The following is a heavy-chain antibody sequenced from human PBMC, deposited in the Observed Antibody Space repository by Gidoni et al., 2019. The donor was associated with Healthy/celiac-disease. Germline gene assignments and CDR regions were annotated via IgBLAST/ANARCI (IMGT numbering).Heavy chain of an antibody. CDR2: INAGNGNT. Sequence: QVQRVQSGAEVKKPGASVTVSCKASGYTFTSYAMHWVRQAPGQRLEWMGWINAGNGNTKYSQKFQGRVTITRDTSASTAYMELSSLRSEDTAVYYCARDGGYDSSGYDDYWGQGTLVTVSS. CDR3: ARDGGYDSSGYDDY. D-gene: IGHD3-22*01. J-gene: IGHJ4*02. V-gene: IGHV1-3*01. CDR1: GYTFTSYA.